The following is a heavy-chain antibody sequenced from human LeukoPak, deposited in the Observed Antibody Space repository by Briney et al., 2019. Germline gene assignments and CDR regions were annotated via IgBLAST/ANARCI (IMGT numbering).Heavy chain of an antibody. CDR2: INHSGST. J-gene: IGHJ5*02. V-gene: IGHV4-34*01. CDR3: ARHRMNWCDP. Sequence: PSETLSLTCAVYGGSFSGYYWSWIRQPPGKGLEWIGEINHSGSTNYNPSLKSRVTISVDTSKNQFSLKLSSVTAADTAVYYCARHRMNWCDPGGQGTLVTVSS. CDR1: GGSFSGYY. D-gene: IGHD1-14*01.